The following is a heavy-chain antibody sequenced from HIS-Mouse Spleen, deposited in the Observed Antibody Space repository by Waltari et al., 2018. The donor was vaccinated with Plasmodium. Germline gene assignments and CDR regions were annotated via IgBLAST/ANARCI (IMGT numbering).Heavy chain of an antibody. CDR3: AREDILTGYYNDYWYFDL. J-gene: IGHJ2*01. V-gene: IGHV3-21*01. CDR2: ISSSSSYI. D-gene: IGHD3-9*01. CDR1: GFTFSSYS. Sequence: GGGLVKPGGSLRLSCAASGFTFSSYSLNWVRQAPGKGLEWVSSISSSSSYIYYADSVKGRFTISRDNAKNSLYLQMNSLRAEDTAVYYCAREDILTGYYNDYWYFDLWGRGTLVTVSS.